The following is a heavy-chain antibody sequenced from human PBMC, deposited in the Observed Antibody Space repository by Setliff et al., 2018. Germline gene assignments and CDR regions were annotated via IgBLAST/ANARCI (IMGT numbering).Heavy chain of an antibody. V-gene: IGHV4-4*08. CDR1: GGSISRYH. J-gene: IGHJ3*02. D-gene: IGHD1-26*01. Sequence: SETLSLTCTVSGGSISRYHWSWIRQPPGKGLEWIGNIYTSGSIKYNPSLRSRVTISVDTSKNQFSLKLSSVTAADTAVYYCARRIVGAVDGFDIWGQGTMVTVSS. CDR2: IYTSGSI. CDR3: ARRIVGAVDGFDI.